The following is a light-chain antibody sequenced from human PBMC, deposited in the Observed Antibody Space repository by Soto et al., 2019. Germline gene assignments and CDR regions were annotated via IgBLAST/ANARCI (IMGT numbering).Light chain of an antibody. V-gene: IGLV1-47*01. J-gene: IGLJ1*01. CDR1: SSNIGANY. Sequence: QSALTQPPSASGSPGQRVTISCSGSSSNIGANYVYWYQQLPGTAPKRLIYRDNQRPSGVPDRFSGSRSGTSASLAISGLRSEDDADYYCAAWDASLSGYVFGTGTKLTVL. CDR2: RDN. CDR3: AAWDASLSGYV.